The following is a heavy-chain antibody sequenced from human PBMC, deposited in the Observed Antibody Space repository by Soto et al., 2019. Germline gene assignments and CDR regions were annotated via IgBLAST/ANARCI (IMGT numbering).Heavy chain of an antibody. CDR3: SRDLYGAVQPFHY. Sequence: QVQLVQSGAEVKKPGASVKVSCKASGYTFTSYGISWVRQAPGQGLEWMGWISAYNGNTNYAQKFQGRVTMTTDTSTRTAYMELRSLGSDYTAVYYCSRDLYGAVQPFHYWGQGTLVTVSS. CDR2: ISAYNGNT. D-gene: IGHD1-1*01. V-gene: IGHV1-18*01. CDR1: GYTFTSYG. J-gene: IGHJ4*02.